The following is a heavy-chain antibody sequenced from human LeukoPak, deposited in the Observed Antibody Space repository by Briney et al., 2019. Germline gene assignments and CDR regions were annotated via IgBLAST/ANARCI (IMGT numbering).Heavy chain of an antibody. CDR1: GVNFSSYW. CDR3: AKGNWFDAFDI. CDR2: IKQDGSEE. J-gene: IGHJ3*02. D-gene: IGHD3-9*01. Sequence: GGSLRLSCAVSGVNFSSYWMSWVRQAPGKGLEWVANIKQDGSEEYYVDSVKGRFTISRDNSKNTLYLQMNSLRAEDTAVYYCAKGNWFDAFDIWGQGTMVTVSS. V-gene: IGHV3-7*01.